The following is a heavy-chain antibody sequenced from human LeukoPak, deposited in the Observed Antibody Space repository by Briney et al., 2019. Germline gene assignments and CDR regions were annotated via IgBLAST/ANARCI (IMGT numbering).Heavy chain of an antibody. CDR3: ARVPYNWNYGWFDP. CDR2: IYYSGST. Sequence: SETLSLTCTVPGGSISSSSYYWGWIRQPPGKGLEWIGSIYYSGSTYYNPSLKSRVTISVDTSKNQFSLKLSSVTAADTTMYYCARVPYNWNYGWFDPWGQGTLVTVSS. CDR1: GGSISSSSYY. D-gene: IGHD1-7*01. J-gene: IGHJ5*02. V-gene: IGHV4-39*01.